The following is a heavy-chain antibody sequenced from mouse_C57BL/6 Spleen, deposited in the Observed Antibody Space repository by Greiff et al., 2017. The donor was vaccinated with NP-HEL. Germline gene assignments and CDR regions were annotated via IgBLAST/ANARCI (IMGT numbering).Heavy chain of an antibody. D-gene: IGHD1-1*01. CDR3: ARDYYGSSSIWFAY. V-gene: IGHV5-4*01. CDR2: ISDGGSYT. J-gene: IGHJ3*01. Sequence: EVHLVESGGGLVKPGGSLKLSCAASGFTFSSYAMSWVRQTPEKRLEWVATISDGGSYTYYPDNVKGRFTISRDNAKNNLYLQMSHLKSEDTAMYYCARDYYGSSSIWFAYWGQGTLVTVSA. CDR1: GFTFSSYA.